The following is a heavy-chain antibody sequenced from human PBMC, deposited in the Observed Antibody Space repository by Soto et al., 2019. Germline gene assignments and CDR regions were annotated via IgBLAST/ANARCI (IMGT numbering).Heavy chain of an antibody. CDR1: GFTFSSYS. V-gene: IGHV3-21*01. CDR2: ISSSSSYI. J-gene: IGHJ4*02. Sequence: PGGSLRLSCAASGFTFSSYSMNWVRQAPGKGLEWVSSISSSSSYIYYADSVKGRFTISRDNAKNSLYLQMNSLRAEDTAVYYCATEYVIAGPYYFDYWGQGTLVTVSS. CDR3: ATEYVIAGPYYFDY. D-gene: IGHD2-8*01.